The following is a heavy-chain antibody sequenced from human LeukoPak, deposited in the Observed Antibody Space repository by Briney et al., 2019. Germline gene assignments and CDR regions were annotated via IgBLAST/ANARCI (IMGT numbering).Heavy chain of an antibody. Sequence: GGSLRLSCAASGFTFSGYSMNWVRQAPGKGLEWVSSISGTSTFKYYADSLKGRFIISRDNAKNSLFLQMNNLTAEDTAVYYCARDSGIASRPFDFWGQGALVTVSS. CDR1: GFTFSGYS. V-gene: IGHV3-21*01. D-gene: IGHD6-6*01. J-gene: IGHJ4*02. CDR2: ISGTSTFK. CDR3: ARDSGIASRPFDF.